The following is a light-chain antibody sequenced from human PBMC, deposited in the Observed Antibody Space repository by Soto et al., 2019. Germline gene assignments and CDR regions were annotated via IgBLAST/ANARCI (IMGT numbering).Light chain of an antibody. CDR3: QSYDNCHDWDVV. J-gene: IGLJ2*01. Sequence: QSVLTQPPSVSGAPGQWVPISCTGTSPNIGEGIAVPWYQQLPGTAPKLLISDSDNRPSGVPDRFSGSKSGTSASLAITGLQAEDEADYYCQSYDNCHDWDVVFGGGTKLTVL. CDR1: SPNIGEGIA. CDR2: DSD. V-gene: IGLV1-40*01.